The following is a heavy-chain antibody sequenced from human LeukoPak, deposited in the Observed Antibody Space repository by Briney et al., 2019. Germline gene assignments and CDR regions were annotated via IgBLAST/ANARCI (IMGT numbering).Heavy chain of an antibody. CDR1: GVSISSSSYY. J-gene: IGHJ4*02. V-gene: IGHV4-39*07. CDR3: ARERPSVVVVAATCFDY. D-gene: IGHD2-15*01. Sequence: PSETLSLTCTVSGVSISSSSYYWGWIRQPPGKGLEWIGSIYHSRSTYYNPSLKSRVTISVDTSKNQFSLKLSSVTAADTAVYYCARERPSVVVVAATCFDYWGQGTLVTVSS. CDR2: IYHSRST.